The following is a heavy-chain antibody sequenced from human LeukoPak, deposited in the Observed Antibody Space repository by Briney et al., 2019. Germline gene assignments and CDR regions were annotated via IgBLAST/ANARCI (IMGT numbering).Heavy chain of an antibody. Sequence: PGGPLRLSCTASGFTFGDYAMSWVRQAPGKGLEWVGFIRSKAYGGTTEYAASVKGRFTISRDDSKIIAYLQMNSLKTEDTAVYYCTRGQRILNYWGQGTLVTVSS. V-gene: IGHV3-49*04. CDR2: IRSKAYGGTT. J-gene: IGHJ4*02. CDR3: TRGQRILNY. CDR1: GFTFGDYA. D-gene: IGHD5-18*01.